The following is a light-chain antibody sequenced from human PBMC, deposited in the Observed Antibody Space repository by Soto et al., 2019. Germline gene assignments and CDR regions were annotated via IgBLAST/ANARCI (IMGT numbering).Light chain of an antibody. CDR3: SSFTSGSSLLL. J-gene: IGLJ1*01. Sequence: QSALTQPASVSGSPEQSITITCTGTSTDVGGYNFVSWYRLRPGQAPKRVIYDVTNRPSGISDRFSGSKSGNTASLTISGLRPDDEGDYYCSSFTSGSSLLLFGAGTKLTVL. CDR1: STDVGGYNF. CDR2: DVT. V-gene: IGLV2-14*01.